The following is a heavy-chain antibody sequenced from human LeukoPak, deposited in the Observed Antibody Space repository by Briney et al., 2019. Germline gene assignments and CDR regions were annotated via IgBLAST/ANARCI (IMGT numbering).Heavy chain of an antibody. CDR3: ARDIQLVTGEDWFDP. CDR2: INPSGGST. V-gene: IGHV1-46*01. CDR1: GYTFTSYY. J-gene: IGHJ5*02. D-gene: IGHD6-6*01. Sequence: GASVKVSCKAFGYTFTSYYMHWVRQAPGQGLEWMGIINPSGGSTSYAQKFQGRVTMTRDTSTSTVYMELSSLRSEDTAVYYCARDIQLVTGEDWFDPWGQGTLVTVSS.